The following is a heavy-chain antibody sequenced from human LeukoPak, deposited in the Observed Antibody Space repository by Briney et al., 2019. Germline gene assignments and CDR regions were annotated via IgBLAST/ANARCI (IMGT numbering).Heavy chain of an antibody. CDR2: ISGDNGDT. CDR3: ARGGGDFWSGSYPYYYYGMDV. J-gene: IGHJ6*02. CDR1: GYTFTNYG. D-gene: IGHD3-3*01. Sequence: ASVKVSCKASGYTFTNYGITWVRQAPGQGLEWMGWISGDNGDTNHAQELQGRVTITTDTAPSTAYMELRRLRSDDTAVYYCARGGGDFWSGSYPYYYYGMDVWGQGTTVTVSS. V-gene: IGHV1-18*01.